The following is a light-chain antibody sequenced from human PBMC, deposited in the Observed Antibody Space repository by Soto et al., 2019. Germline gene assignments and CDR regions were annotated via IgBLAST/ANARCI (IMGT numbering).Light chain of an antibody. J-gene: IGKJ3*01. CDR1: QSVSSSY. CDR2: GAS. Sequence: EIVLTQSPGTLSLSPGERATLSCRANQSVSSSYLAWYQQKPGQAPRLIIYGASSRATGIPDRFSGSGSGTDLTLTISRLAPEDFALYYCQQYGSSPPFTFGPGTKVDIK. V-gene: IGKV3-20*01. CDR3: QQYGSSPPFT.